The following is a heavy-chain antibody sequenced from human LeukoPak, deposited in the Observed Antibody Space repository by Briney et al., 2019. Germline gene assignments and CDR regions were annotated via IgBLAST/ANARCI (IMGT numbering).Heavy chain of an antibody. J-gene: IGHJ4*02. Sequence: SETLSLTCTVSGGSISSSSYYWGWIRQPPGKGLEGIGSIYYSGSTYYNPSLKSRVTISVDTSKNQFSLKLSSVTAADTAVYYCARQGGRFLEWLLMDWGQGTLVTVSS. D-gene: IGHD3-3*01. V-gene: IGHV4-39*01. CDR1: GGSISSSSYY. CDR2: IYYSGST. CDR3: ARQGGRFLEWLLMD.